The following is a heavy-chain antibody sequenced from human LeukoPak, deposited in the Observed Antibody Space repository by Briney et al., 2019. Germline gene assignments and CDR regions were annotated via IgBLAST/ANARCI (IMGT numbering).Heavy chain of an antibody. CDR1: GFIVSSNY. Sequence: PGGSLRLSCAASGFIVSSNYITWVRQAPGKGLEWVSVIYSDGSTYYADSVKGRFTISRDNSKNTLHLQMNTVRADDTAVYYCAKSLSRGVSAFDYCGQGALVTVSS. CDR2: IYSDGST. V-gene: IGHV3-53*01. CDR3: AKSLSRGVSAFDY. D-gene: IGHD3-3*01. J-gene: IGHJ4*02.